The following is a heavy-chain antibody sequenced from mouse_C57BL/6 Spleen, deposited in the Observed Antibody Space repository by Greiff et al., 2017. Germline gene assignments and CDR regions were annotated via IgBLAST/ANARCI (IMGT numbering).Heavy chain of an antibody. D-gene: IGHD2-4*01. CDR3: TGYDYSRGGWFAY. CDR1: GFTFSNYW. CDR2: IRLKSDNYAT. V-gene: IGHV6-3*01. Sequence: EVKLEESGGGLVQPGGSMKLSCVASGFTFSNYWMNWVRQSPEKGLEWVAQIRLKSDNYATHYAESVKGRFTISRDDSKSSVYLQMNNLRAEDTGIYYCTGYDYSRGGWFAYWGQGTLVTVSA. J-gene: IGHJ3*01.